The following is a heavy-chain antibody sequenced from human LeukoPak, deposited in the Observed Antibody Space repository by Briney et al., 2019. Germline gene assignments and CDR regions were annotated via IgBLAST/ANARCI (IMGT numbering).Heavy chain of an antibody. J-gene: IGHJ5*02. Sequence: SETLSLTCAVEGGSFSGYYWSWIRQPPGKGLEWIGEINHGGITTYNPSLRSRVSISIDTSKMQFSLKLRAVTAADRAVYYCARGLRGYSYGNWFDPWGQGTLSPSPQ. CDR2: INHGGIT. CDR3: ARGLRGYSYGNWFDP. V-gene: IGHV4-34*01. D-gene: IGHD5-18*01. CDR1: GGSFSGYY.